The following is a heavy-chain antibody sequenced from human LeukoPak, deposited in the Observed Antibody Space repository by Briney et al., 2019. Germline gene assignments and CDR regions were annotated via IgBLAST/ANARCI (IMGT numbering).Heavy chain of an antibody. D-gene: IGHD3-3*01. CDR1: GFTFSTHA. J-gene: IGHJ3*02. Sequence: QTGGSLRLSCAASGFTFSTHAMHWVRQAPGKGLEWVAFIRYDGSNKYYADSVKGRFTISRDNSKNTLYLQMNSLRAEDTAVYYCAKDRGPSGFDAFDIWGQGTMVTVSS. V-gene: IGHV3-30*02. CDR3: AKDRGPSGFDAFDI. CDR2: IRYDGSNK.